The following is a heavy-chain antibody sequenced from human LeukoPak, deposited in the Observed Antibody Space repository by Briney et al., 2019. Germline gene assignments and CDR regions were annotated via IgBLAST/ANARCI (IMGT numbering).Heavy chain of an antibody. CDR1: GFTFSSYT. Sequence: PGGSLRLSCAASGFTFSSYTMDWVRQAPGKGLEWASSISSKSKYMYYADSVKGRFTISRDNAKNSLYLQMSSLRAEDTAVYYCAREGEPNYYYMDVWGKGTTVTISS. CDR3: AREGEPNYYYMDV. J-gene: IGHJ6*03. CDR2: ISSKSKYM. V-gene: IGHV3-21*01. D-gene: IGHD2-21*01.